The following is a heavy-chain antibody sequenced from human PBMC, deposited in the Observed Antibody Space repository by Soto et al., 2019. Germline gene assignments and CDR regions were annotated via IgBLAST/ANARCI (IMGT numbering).Heavy chain of an antibody. CDR1: GYTFISYA. CDR2: IRGYNGDT. J-gene: IGHJ4*02. V-gene: IGHV1-18*01. Sequence: ASVKFSCKASGYTFISYAISWVRQAPGQVLEWAGWIRGYNGDTNYAQKFPGRVSMTTDTSTSTAYMDLRSLRSADTAVYYCARGRITTSSIFDYWGQGTLVTVSS. CDR3: ARGRITTSSIFDY. D-gene: IGHD6-6*01.